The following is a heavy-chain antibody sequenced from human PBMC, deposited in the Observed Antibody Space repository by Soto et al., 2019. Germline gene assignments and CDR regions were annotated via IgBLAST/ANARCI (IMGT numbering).Heavy chain of an antibody. CDR3: ARAGVQNWFDP. CDR1: GGSISSGDYY. CDR2: IYYSGST. Sequence: SETLSLTCTVSGGSISSGDYYWSWIRQPPGKGLEWIGYIYYSGSTYYNPSLKSRVTIPVDTSKNQFSLKLSSVTAADTAVYYCARAGVQNWFDPWGQGTLVTVSS. V-gene: IGHV4-30-4*01. J-gene: IGHJ5*02. D-gene: IGHD3-10*01.